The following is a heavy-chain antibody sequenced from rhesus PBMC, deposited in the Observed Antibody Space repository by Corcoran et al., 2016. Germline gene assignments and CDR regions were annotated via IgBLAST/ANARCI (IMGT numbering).Heavy chain of an antibody. Sequence: QVQLVQSGAEIKQPGASVKLSCKASGYTFTSYYMHWVRQAHGQGLEWKGLIPPNNGNKGYAKNFQGRVTITTDTSTSTGYMELSSLRSEDTAVYYCTRGEIQRVQIFDYWGQGVLVTVSS. J-gene: IGHJ4*01. CDR2: IPPNNGNK. CDR1: GYTFTSYY. D-gene: IGHD5-24*01. CDR3: TRGEIQRVQIFDY. V-gene: IGHV1-1*01.